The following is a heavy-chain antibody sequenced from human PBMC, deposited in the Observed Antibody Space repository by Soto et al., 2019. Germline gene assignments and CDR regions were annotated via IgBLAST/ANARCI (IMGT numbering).Heavy chain of an antibody. CDR3: AGVAHWDSSSSFDY. V-gene: IGHV4-34*01. CDR2: INHSGST. J-gene: IGHJ4*02. Sequence: QVQLQQWGAGLLKPSETLSLTCAVYGGSFSGYYWSWIRQPPGKGLEWIGEINHSGSTNYNPSLKCLVTISVDTSKHHFSRKLGSVTAADTAVYYCAGVAHWDSSSSFDYWGQGTLVTVSS. CDR1: GGSFSGYY. D-gene: IGHD6-6*01.